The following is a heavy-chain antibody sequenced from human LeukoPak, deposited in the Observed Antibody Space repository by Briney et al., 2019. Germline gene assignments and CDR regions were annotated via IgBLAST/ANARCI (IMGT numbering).Heavy chain of an antibody. CDR3: ARDTGKATAFDY. D-gene: IGHD5-12*01. J-gene: IGHJ4*02. CDR2: IYSSGST. V-gene: IGHV4-61*02. Sequence: PSETLSLTCTVSGGSISSGSYYWSWIRQPAGKGLEWIGRIYSSGSTNYNPSLKSRVTISVDTSKNQFSLKLSSVTAADTAVYYCARDTGKATAFDYWGQGTLVTVSS. CDR1: GGSISSGSYY.